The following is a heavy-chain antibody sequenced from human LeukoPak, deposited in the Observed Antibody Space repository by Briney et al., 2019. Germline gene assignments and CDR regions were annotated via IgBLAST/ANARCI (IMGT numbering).Heavy chain of an antibody. CDR1: GYTFTSYG. CDR2: TNPYSGGT. D-gene: IGHD2-2*01. V-gene: IGHV1-2*02. CDR3: ARGTKDLVGITWYYYMDV. J-gene: IGHJ6*03. Sequence: GASVKVSCKASGYTFTSYGISWVRQAPGQGLEWMGWTNPYSGGTSYARKFLGRVTMTRDTSISTAYLELSRLTADDTAVYYCARGTKDLVGITWYYYMDVWGKGTTVTVSS.